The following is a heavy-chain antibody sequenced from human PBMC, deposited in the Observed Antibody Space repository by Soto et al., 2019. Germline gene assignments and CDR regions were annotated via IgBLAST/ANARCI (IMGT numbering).Heavy chain of an antibody. CDR1: AGSISSYC. J-gene: IGHJ3*02. D-gene: IGHD5-12*01. CDR2: VFHNGNT. V-gene: IGHV4-59*01. Sequence: SETLSLTCTVSAGSISSYCWSWIRQPPGKGREYIGYVFHNGNTDYDPSLKGRVIIPLDTSNNVFSLKVNSVTAADTAVYYCARGGGSPDAFDIWGQGTMVTVS. CDR3: ARGGGSPDAFDI.